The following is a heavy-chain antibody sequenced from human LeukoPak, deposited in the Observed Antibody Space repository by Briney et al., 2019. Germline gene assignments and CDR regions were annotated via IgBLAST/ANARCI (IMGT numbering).Heavy chain of an antibody. D-gene: IGHD1-26*01. V-gene: IGHV4-59*02. CDR3: VRDWEGFNFDI. Sequence: SETLSLTCTVSGGSVSSYYWSWVRQPPGEGLEWIAYVYNSGSTNYNPSLKSRVTISVDRSTNQFSLKMDSVTAADTAVYYCVRDWEGFNFDIWGQGTMVTVSS. J-gene: IGHJ3*02. CDR2: VYNSGST. CDR1: GGSVSSYY.